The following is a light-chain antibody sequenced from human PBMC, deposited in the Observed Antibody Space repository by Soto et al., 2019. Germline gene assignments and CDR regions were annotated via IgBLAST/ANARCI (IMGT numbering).Light chain of an antibody. J-gene: IGLJ2*01. Sequence: QSALTQPPSVSGSPGQSVTISCTGTSSYVGSYDRVSWYQQPPGTAPKLMIYEVNNRPSGVPDRFSGSKSGNTASLTISGLQAEDEADYYCSSFTSSTTLVFGGGTKLTVL. CDR2: EVN. V-gene: IGLV2-18*02. CDR3: SSFTSSTTLV. CDR1: SSYVGSYDR.